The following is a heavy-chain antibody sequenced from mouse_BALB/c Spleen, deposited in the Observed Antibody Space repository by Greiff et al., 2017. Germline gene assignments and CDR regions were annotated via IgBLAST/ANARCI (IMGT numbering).Heavy chain of an antibody. D-gene: IGHD4-1*01. CDR1: GFTFSSYG. Sequence: EVMLVESGGDLVKPGGSLKLSCAASGFTFSSYGMSWVRQTPDKRLEWVATISSGGSYTYYPDSVKGRFTISRDNAKNTLYLQMSSLKSEDTAMYYCARRALNWDYFDYWGQGTTLTVSS. CDR3: ARRALNWDYFDY. CDR2: ISSGGSYT. V-gene: IGHV5-6*02. J-gene: IGHJ2*01.